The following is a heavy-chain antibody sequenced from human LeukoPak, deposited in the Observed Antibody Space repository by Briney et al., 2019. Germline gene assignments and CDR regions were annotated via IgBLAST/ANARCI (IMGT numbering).Heavy chain of an antibody. J-gene: IGHJ4*02. D-gene: IGHD2-15*01. CDR3: AKDAPDIVVVVVAGYSFYY. CDR2: ISGSGGST. Sequence: GGSLRLSCAASGYTFSSYAMSWVCQAPGKGLEWVSAISGSGGSTYYADSVKGRFTISRDNSKNTLYLQMCSLRAEDTAVYYCAKDAPDIVVVVVAGYSFYYWGQGTLVTVSP. V-gene: IGHV3-23*01. CDR1: GYTFSSYA.